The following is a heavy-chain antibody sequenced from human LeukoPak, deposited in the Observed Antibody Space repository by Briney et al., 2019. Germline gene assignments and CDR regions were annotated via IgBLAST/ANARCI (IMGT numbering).Heavy chain of an antibody. V-gene: IGHV3-23*01. CDR3: ASHRGGYTTGYFDY. D-gene: IGHD1-1*01. CDR2: IYENGGTT. J-gene: IGHJ4*02. Sequence: GSLRLSCVGSGFTFRSHAMSWVRQAPEEGLEFVSGIYENGGTTYYADSVKGRFTISKDNSKNTLYLQMNSLRAEDTAVYYCASHRGGYTTGYFDYWGQGALVTVSS. CDR1: GFTFRSHA.